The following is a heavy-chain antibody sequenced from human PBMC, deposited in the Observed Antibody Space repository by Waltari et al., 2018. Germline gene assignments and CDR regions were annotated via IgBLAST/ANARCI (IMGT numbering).Heavy chain of an antibody. D-gene: IGHD2-2*01. Sequence: EVQLVESGGGLVQPGGSLRLSCGASGLTFSRYGMSWVRQTPGKGLEWVANINYDGSQKYYVDSVKGRFTISRDNAKNSVYLQMNSLRVEDTAVYYCAKSRGFEYWGQGTLITVSS. CDR3: AKSRGFEY. CDR2: INYDGSQK. V-gene: IGHV3-7*01. CDR1: GLTFSRYG. J-gene: IGHJ4*02.